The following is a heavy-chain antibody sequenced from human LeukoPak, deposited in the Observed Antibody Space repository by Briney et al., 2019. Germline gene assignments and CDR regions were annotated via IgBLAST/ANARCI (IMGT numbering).Heavy chain of an antibody. CDR1: GGSISSSNW. J-gene: IGHJ4*02. D-gene: IGHD1-20*01. CDR2: IYHSGST. Sequence: SETLSLTCVVSGGSISSSNWWSWVRQPPGKGLEWIGEIYHSGSTNYNPSLKSRVTISADKSKNQFSLKLGSVTAADTAIYYCARRRYNWNAIDYWGQGTLVTVSS. CDR3: ARRRYNWNAIDY. V-gene: IGHV4-4*02.